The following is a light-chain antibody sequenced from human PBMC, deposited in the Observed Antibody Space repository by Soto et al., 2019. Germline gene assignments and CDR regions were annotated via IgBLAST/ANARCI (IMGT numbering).Light chain of an antibody. V-gene: IGKV3-15*01. CDR3: QQYNNWPYT. Sequence: EIVMTQSPATLSLSPGERVALSCRASQSVRGNFAWYQQKPGQAPRILIYDASTRATGIPARFSGSGSGTEFTLTISGLESEDFGVFYCQQYNNWPYTFGQGTKLEIK. CDR1: QSVRGN. J-gene: IGKJ2*01. CDR2: DAS.